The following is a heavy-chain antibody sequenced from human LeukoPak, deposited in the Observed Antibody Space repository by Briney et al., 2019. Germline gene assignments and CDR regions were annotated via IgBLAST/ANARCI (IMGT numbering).Heavy chain of an antibody. V-gene: IGHV4-4*07. J-gene: IGHJ4*02. CDR2: IYSTGST. CDR1: GGSMTGYY. Sequence: SETLSLTCTVSGGSMTGYYWAWIRQPPGKRLEWIGRIYSTGSTNYNPSLKSRVTMSVDTSKNQFSLRLRSVTAADTAVYYCARQIASAGTAGFDFWGQGALVTVSS. D-gene: IGHD6-13*01. CDR3: ARQIASAGTAGFDF.